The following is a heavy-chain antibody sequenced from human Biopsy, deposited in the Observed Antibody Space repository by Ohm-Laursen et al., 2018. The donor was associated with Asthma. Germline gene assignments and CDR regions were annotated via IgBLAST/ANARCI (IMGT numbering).Heavy chain of an antibody. CDR2: ISYDGSSI. J-gene: IGHJ4*02. V-gene: IGHV3-30-3*01. CDR3: AREGVAGTHIED. CDR1: RFTYE. D-gene: IGHD6-19*01. Sequence: SLRLSCSASRFTYEMHWVRQAPGKGLEWAAVISYDGSSIYYADSVKGRFTISRDNSKNTLSLQMNSLTAEDTAVYYCAREGVAGTHIEDWGQGTLVTVSS.